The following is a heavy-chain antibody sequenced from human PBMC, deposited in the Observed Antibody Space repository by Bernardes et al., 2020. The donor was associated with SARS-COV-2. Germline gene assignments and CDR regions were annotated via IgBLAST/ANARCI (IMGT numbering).Heavy chain of an antibody. CDR1: GFTLSSYS. CDR2: ISSSSATM. V-gene: IGHV3-48*04. D-gene: IGHD3-16*01. CDR3: ARAVWGIWYFDL. J-gene: IGHJ2*01. Sequence: GGSLRLSCAASGFTLSSYSMNWVRQAPGKGLEWVSYISSSSATMYYADSVKGRFTISRDSAKNSLYLQMNSLRAEDTALYYCARAVWGIWYFDLWGRGTLVTVSS.